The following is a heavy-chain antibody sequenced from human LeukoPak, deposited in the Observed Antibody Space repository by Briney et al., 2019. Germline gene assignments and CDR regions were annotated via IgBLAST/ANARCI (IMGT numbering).Heavy chain of an antibody. CDR2: AISEGYNYAT. CDR3: ATLGETSGWYPDH. V-gene: IGHV3-73*01. Sequence: PGGSLKLSCAASGSTVTGSAMHWVRQASGKGLEWLGPAISEGYNYATAYGASVKVRCIISRGDSKRTAYLQMSSLKSEDTAVYYCATLGETSGWYPDHWGQGTLVTVSS. D-gene: IGHD6-19*01. CDR1: GSTVTGSA. J-gene: IGHJ4*02.